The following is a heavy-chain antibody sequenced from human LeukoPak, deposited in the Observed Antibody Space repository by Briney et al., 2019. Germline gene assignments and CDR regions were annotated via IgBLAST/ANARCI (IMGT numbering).Heavy chain of an antibody. CDR1: GFSLSTSRMR. CDR2: LDWDDDK. D-gene: IGHD6-6*01. Sequence: SAHTLVNPTQTLTLTCTFSGFSLSTSRMRVSWIRQPPGKTLEWLARLDWDDDKFYSTSLKTRLTISKDTSKNQVVLTMTNMDPVDTATYYCARRTSSSFYLDYWGQGTLVTVSS. J-gene: IGHJ4*02. V-gene: IGHV2-70*04. CDR3: ARRTSSSFYLDY.